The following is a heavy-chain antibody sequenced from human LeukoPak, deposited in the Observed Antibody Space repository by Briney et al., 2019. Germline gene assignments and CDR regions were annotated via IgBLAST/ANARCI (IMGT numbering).Heavy chain of an antibody. CDR3: TTGLRNAFDI. D-gene: IGHD3-16*01. CDR1: GYILSKLF. Sequence: GASVKVSCKVSGYILSKLFMHWVRQASVKGLEWMGGFDPEDGETIYAQKFQGRVTMTDDISTDIAYMDLSSLRSEDTAVYYCTTGLRNAFDIWGQGTMVTVSS. CDR2: FDPEDGET. V-gene: IGHV1-24*01. J-gene: IGHJ3*02.